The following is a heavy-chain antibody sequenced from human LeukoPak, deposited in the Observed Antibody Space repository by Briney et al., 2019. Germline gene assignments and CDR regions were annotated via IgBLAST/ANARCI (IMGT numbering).Heavy chain of an antibody. CDR2: VHSDATT. CDR3: ARASDSSGRYSGGHI. CDR1: GGSISNNF. Sequence: SETLSLTCNVSGGSISNNFWSWIRQAPGQGLEWIGYVHSDATTKYNPPLKSRVTISIDTPKNQFSLKVNSVTAADTAVYYCARASDSSGRYSGGHIWGQGTMVTVSS. V-gene: IGHV4-59*01. J-gene: IGHJ3*02. D-gene: IGHD6-13*01.